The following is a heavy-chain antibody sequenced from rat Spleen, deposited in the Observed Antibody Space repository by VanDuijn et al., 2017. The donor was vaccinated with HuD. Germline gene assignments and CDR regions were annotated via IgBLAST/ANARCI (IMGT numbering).Heavy chain of an antibody. CDR3: GKGGLWPRGVMDA. CDR2: ITHTGGST. Sequence: EVQLVESGGGLVQPGRSLKLSCAASGFTFSNYGMAWVRQAPTKGLEWVASITHTGGSTYYPDSVKGRFTISRANSENTVYLQMNSLRSEDTATYYCGKGGLWPRGVMDAWGQGASVTVSS. J-gene: IGHJ4*01. D-gene: IGHD1-3*01. V-gene: IGHV5-29*01. CDR1: GFTFSNYG.